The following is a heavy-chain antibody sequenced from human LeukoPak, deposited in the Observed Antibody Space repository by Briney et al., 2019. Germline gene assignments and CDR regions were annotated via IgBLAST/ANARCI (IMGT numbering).Heavy chain of an antibody. CDR2: IYYSGST. CDR1: GGSISSYY. J-gene: IGHJ6*03. Sequence: NPSETLSLTCTVSGGSISSYYWSWIRQPPGKGLEWTGYIYYSGSTNYNPSLKSRVTISVDTSKNQFSLKLSSVTAADTAVYYCARTSAVLDYDFWSGYPHYYYYYMDVWGKGTTVTVSS. V-gene: IGHV4-59*01. CDR3: ARTSAVLDYDFWSGYPHYYYYYMDV. D-gene: IGHD3-3*01.